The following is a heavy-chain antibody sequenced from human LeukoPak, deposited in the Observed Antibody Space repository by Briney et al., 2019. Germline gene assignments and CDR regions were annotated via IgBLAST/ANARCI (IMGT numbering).Heavy chain of an antibody. CDR3: AKELTYRRGGWPQGYFDY. D-gene: IGHD3-16*01. CDR2: SLLDGSKE. Sequence: PGGSLRLSCVTPGFTFGRYGMDWVRQAPGKGLEWVSVSLLDGSKEFYTDAVKGRFTISRDNSKNMLYLQMNSLRAEDTAVYYCAKELTYRRGGWPQGYFDYWGQGTLVTVSS. V-gene: IGHV3-33*06. CDR1: GFTFGRYG. J-gene: IGHJ4*02.